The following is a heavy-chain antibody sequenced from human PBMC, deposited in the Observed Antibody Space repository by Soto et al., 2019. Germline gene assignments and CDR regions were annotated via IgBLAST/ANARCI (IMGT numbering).Heavy chain of an antibody. Sequence: GESLKISCAASGFTFSSYSMNWVRQAPGKGLEWVSSISSSSSYIYYADSVKGRFTISRDNAKNSLYLQMNSLRAEDTAVYYCAREGSDYIWGSSWSYWGQGTLVTVSS. CDR3: AREGSDYIWGSSWSY. D-gene: IGHD3-16*01. CDR2: ISSSSSYI. V-gene: IGHV3-21*01. CDR1: GFTFSSYS. J-gene: IGHJ4*02.